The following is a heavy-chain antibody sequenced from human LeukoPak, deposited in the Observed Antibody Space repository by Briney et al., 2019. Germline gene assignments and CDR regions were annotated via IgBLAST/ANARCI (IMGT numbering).Heavy chain of an antibody. CDR3: ARVSAGYGDQGYYYYYYGMDV. J-gene: IGHJ6*02. CDR2: IIPIFGTA. CDR1: GGTFISYA. Sequence: VKVSCKASGGTFISYAISWVRQAPGQGLEWMGGIIPIFGTANYAQKFQGRVTITADEYTSTAYMELSSLRSEDTAVYYCARVSAGYGDQGYYYYYYGMDVWGQGTTVTVSS. D-gene: IGHD4-17*01. V-gene: IGHV1-69*13.